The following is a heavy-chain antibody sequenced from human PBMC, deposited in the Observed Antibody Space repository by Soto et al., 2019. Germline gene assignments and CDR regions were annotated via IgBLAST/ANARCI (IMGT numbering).Heavy chain of an antibody. J-gene: IGHJ4*02. V-gene: IGHV3-64D*06. CDR2: VSTSGRST. CDR1: GFIFSEST. D-gene: IGHD2-15*01. CDR3: VKQAHGLDGVAFDY. Sequence: GGSLRLSCSASGFIFSESTIYWVRQVPGKGLEAISAVSTSGRSTYYADSVKDRFTISRDNSKNTLFLQMGSLRPEDTAIYYCVKQAHGLDGVAFDYWGQGTQVTAPQ.